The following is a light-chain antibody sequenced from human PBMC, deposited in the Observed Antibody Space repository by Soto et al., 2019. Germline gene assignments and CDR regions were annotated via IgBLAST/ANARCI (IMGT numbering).Light chain of an antibody. V-gene: IGKV3-15*01. CDR1: QSVSSN. J-gene: IGKJ2*01. Sequence: EIVMTQSPATLSVSPGERVTLSCRASQSVSSNLAWYQQKPGQAPRLLIYGASTRATGIPARFSGSGSGTEFTLTISSLQSEDFAVYYCQQYNNWPMYTFGQGTKLGIK. CDR2: GAS. CDR3: QQYNNWPMYT.